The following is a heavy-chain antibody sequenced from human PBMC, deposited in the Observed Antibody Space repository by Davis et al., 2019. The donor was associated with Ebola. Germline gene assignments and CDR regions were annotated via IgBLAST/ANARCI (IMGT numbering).Heavy chain of an antibody. J-gene: IGHJ4*02. Sequence: GESLKISCAASGFTFDDYAMHWVRQAPGRGLEWVANINQVGSEKNYVDSVKGRITISRDNAKNSLYLQMNSLTAEDTAVYYCARRPETGFSPLDSWGQGTLVTVSS. CDR2: INQVGSEK. V-gene: IGHV3-7*03. CDR3: ARRPETGFSPLDS. D-gene: IGHD1-1*01. CDR1: GFTFDDYA.